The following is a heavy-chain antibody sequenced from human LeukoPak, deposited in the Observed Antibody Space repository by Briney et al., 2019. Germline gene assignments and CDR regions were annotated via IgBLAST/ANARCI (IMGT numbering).Heavy chain of an antibody. CDR3: ARDEMKVGSGGDTSSYYYVYYMDI. J-gene: IGHJ6*03. Sequence: PSETLSLTCTVSGASVSSYFWSWIRQPAGQGLEWIGRIYSSGSTNYSPSLKSRVTVSIDKSKNQLSLKVNSVTAADTAVYYCARDEMKVGSGGDTSSYYYVYYMDIWGKGTTVTVFS. D-gene: IGHD3-16*01. CDR1: GASVSSYF. CDR2: IYSSGST. V-gene: IGHV4-4*07.